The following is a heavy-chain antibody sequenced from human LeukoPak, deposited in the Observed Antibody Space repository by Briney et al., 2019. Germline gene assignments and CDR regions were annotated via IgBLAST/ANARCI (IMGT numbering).Heavy chain of an antibody. Sequence: SVKVSCKASGGTFSSYAISWVRQAPGQGLEWMGGIIPIFGTANYAQKFQGRVTITADESTSTAYMELSSLRSEDTAVYYCARSGYCSSTSCRTNYYYGMDVWGKGTTVTVSS. CDR2: IIPIFGTA. D-gene: IGHD2-2*01. CDR1: GGTFSSYA. J-gene: IGHJ6*04. CDR3: ARSGYCSSTSCRTNYYYGMDV. V-gene: IGHV1-69*13.